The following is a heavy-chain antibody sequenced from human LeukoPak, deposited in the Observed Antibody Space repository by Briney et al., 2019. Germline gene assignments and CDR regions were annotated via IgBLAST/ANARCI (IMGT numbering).Heavy chain of an antibody. V-gene: IGHV3-74*01. CDR1: GFTLTDFW. CDR2: VAADGSST. J-gene: IGHJ6*03. D-gene: IGHD2-8*01. Sequence: GGSLRLSCGASGFTLTDFWMHWVRQAPGKGLVWVSRVAADGSSTYYADSVKGRFTISRDNAKNSLYLQMNSLRAEDTAVYYCARDGGVWRYYMDVWGKRTTVTVSS. CDR3: ARDGGVWRYYMDV.